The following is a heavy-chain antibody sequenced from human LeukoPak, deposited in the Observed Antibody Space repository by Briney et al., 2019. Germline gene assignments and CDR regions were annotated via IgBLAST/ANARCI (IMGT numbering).Heavy chain of an antibody. Sequence: GASVKVSCKASGYTFTSYGISWVRQAPGQGLEWMGWISAYNGNTNYAQKFQGRVTMTRDTSISTAYMELSRLRSDDTAVYYCARVPCGGDCSTYSWFDPWGQGTLVTVSS. CDR2: ISAYNGNT. CDR3: ARVPCGGDCSTYSWFDP. D-gene: IGHD2-21*01. V-gene: IGHV1-18*01. J-gene: IGHJ5*02. CDR1: GYTFTSYG.